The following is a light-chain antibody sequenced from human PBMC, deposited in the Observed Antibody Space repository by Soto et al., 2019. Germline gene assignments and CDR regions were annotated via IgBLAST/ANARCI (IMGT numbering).Light chain of an antibody. V-gene: IGKV1-27*01. CDR1: QGISNY. Sequence: DIQMTQSPSSLSASVGDRVTITCRASQGISNYLAWYQQQPGKVPKLLIYVASTLQSGVPSRFSGSGSGTDFTLTISSLQPEDVASYYCQKYNSAPWTFGQGTKVEIK. CDR3: QKYNSAPWT. J-gene: IGKJ1*01. CDR2: VAS.